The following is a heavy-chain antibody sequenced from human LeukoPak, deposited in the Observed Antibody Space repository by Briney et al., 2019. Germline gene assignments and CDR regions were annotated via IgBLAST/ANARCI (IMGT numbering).Heavy chain of an antibody. D-gene: IGHD6-13*01. CDR3: AREGITAAGDDASDI. J-gene: IGHJ3*02. V-gene: IGHV3-7*01. CDR2: IKQDGSDK. Sequence: PGGPLRLSCAASGFTFRSHFMSWVRQAPGKGLEWVANIKQDGSDKYYVDSVRGRFTISRDNAKNSLYLQMNSLRAEDTAVYYCAREGITAAGDDASDIWGQGIMVTVSS. CDR1: GFTFRSHF.